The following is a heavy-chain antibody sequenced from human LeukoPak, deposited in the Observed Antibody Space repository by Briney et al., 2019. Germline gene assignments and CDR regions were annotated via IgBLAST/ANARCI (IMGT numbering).Heavy chain of an antibody. CDR1: GFTFSGSA. Sequence: GGSLRLSCAASGFTFSGSAMHWVRQASGKGLEWVGRIRRKANNYATAYAASVKGRFTISRDNSKNTLYLQMSGLRAEDTAVYYCATSAHIEVGTAPPPDYWGQGTLVTVTS. CDR3: ATSAHIEVGTAPPPDY. J-gene: IGHJ4*02. D-gene: IGHD2-21*02. CDR2: IRRKANNYAT. V-gene: IGHV3-73*01.